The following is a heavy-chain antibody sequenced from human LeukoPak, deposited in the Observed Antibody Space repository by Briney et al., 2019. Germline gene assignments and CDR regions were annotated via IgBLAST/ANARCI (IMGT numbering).Heavy chain of an antibody. D-gene: IGHD1-20*01. CDR2: ISGSGGST. CDR3: AKAPYNWNPFDY. V-gene: IGHV3-23*01. J-gene: IGHJ4*02. Sequence: GGSLRLSCAASGFTFSSCAMSWVRQAPGKGLEWVSSISGSGGSTYYADSVKGRFTISGDNSKNTLYLQMNSLRAEDTAVYYCAKAPYNWNPFDYWGQGTLVTVSS. CDR1: GFTFSSCA.